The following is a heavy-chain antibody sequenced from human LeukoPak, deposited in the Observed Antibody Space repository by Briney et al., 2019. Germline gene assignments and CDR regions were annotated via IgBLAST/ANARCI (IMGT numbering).Heavy chain of an antibody. Sequence: ASQTLSLTCTVSGGSISSYSNYWSWIRQPAGKGLGWIGRIYSSGSTNYNPSLKSRVTISVDTSKNQFSLKLSSVTAADTAVYYCARDREVGATGYYFDYWGQGTLVTVSS. CDR1: GGSISSYSNY. V-gene: IGHV4-61*02. D-gene: IGHD1-26*01. CDR3: ARDREVGATGYYFDY. CDR2: IYSSGST. J-gene: IGHJ4*02.